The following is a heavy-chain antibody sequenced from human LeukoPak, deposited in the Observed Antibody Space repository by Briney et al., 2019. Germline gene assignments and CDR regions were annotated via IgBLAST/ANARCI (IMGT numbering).Heavy chain of an antibody. CDR1: GGSVSSGSYY. V-gene: IGHV4-61*01. J-gene: IGHJ4*02. Sequence: SETLSLTCTVSGGSVSSGSYYWGWIRQPPGKGLEWIGYIYYSGSTNYNPSLKSRVTISVDTSKNQFSLKLSSVTAADTAVYYCASQYYYDSRGQYSSFDYWGQGTLVTVSS. D-gene: IGHD3-22*01. CDR2: IYYSGST. CDR3: ASQYYYDSRGQYSSFDY.